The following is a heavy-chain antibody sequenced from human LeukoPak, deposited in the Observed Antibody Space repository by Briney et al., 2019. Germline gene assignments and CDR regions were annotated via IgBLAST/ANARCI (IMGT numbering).Heavy chain of an antibody. D-gene: IGHD4-17*01. CDR3: AKYGMRQPDY. V-gene: IGHV3-23*01. J-gene: IGHJ4*02. CDR1: GFTFSSYA. Sequence: GGSLRLSCAASGFTFSSYAMSWVRQAPGKGLEWVSAISGSGGSKYYADSVKGRFTISRDNSKNTLYLQINSLRAEDTAVYYCAKYGMRQPDYWGQGTLVTVSS. CDR2: ISGSGGSK.